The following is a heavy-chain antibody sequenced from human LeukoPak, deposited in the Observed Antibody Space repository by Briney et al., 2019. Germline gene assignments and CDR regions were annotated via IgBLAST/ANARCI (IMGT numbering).Heavy chain of an antibody. D-gene: IGHD6-19*01. CDR3: ASSLSIAVAGTD. CDR1: GGSISSYY. J-gene: IGHJ4*02. V-gene: IGHV4-59*08. Sequence: SETLSLTCTVSGGSISSYYWSWIRQPPGKGLEWIGYIYYSGSTNYNPSLKSRVTISVDTSKNQFSLKLSSVTAADTAVYYCASSLSIAVAGTDWGQGTLVTVSS. CDR2: IYYSGST.